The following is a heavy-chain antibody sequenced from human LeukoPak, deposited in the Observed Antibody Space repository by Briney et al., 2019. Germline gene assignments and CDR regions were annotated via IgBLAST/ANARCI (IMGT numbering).Heavy chain of an antibody. J-gene: IGHJ5*02. CDR1: GGSISSSSHY. Sequence: PSETLSFTCTVSGGSISSSSHYWGWIRQPPGKGLEWIGSIYYSGSTYYNPSLKSRVSMSVDTSKNQFSLKLSSVTAADTAVFYCARHGSYHDILTDYGPPVRMWWFDPWGQGTLVTVSS. CDR2: IYYSGST. D-gene: IGHD3-9*01. CDR3: ARHGSYHDILTDYGPPVRMWWFDP. V-gene: IGHV4-39*01.